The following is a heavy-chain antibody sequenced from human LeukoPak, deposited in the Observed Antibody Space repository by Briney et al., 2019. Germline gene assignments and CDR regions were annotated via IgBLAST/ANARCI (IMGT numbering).Heavy chain of an antibody. Sequence: GESLRLSCTASGFTCGDYTMNWVRQAPGKGLEWVGLIRSKAYGGTTEYAASVKGRFIISRDDSKSIAYLQMNSLKTEDTAVYYCVGEYFDHWGQGTLVTVSS. CDR3: VGEYFDH. D-gene: IGHD3-10*01. J-gene: IGHJ4*02. CDR1: GFTCGDYT. CDR2: IRSKAYGGTT. V-gene: IGHV3-49*04.